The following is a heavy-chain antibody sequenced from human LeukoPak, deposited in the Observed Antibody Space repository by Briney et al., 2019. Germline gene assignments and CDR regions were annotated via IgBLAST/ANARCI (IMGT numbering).Heavy chain of an antibody. CDR3: ARDLGFGELSYFDY. CDR2: ISVYNGNT. D-gene: IGHD3-10*01. J-gene: IGHJ4*02. CDR1: GYTFTSYG. V-gene: IGHV1-18*01. Sequence: ASVKVSCKASGYTFTSYGISWVRQAPGQGLEWMGWISVYNGNTKYAQNIQGRVTMTTDTSTSTAYMELRSLRSDDTAVYYCARDLGFGELSYFDYWGQGTLVTVSS.